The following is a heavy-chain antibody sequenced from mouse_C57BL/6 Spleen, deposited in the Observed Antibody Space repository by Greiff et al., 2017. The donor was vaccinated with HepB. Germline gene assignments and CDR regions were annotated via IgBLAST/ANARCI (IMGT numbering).Heavy chain of an antibody. CDR1: GYSITSGYY. D-gene: IGHD1-1*01. Sequence: EVQVVESGPGLVKPSQSLSLTCSVTGYSITSGYYWNWIRQFPGNKLEWMGYISYDGSNNYNPSLKNRISITRDTSKNQFFLKLNSVTTEDTATYYCAREAITTVVATGWYFDVWGTGTTVTVSS. V-gene: IGHV3-6*01. CDR2: ISYDGSN. CDR3: AREAITTVVATGWYFDV. J-gene: IGHJ1*03.